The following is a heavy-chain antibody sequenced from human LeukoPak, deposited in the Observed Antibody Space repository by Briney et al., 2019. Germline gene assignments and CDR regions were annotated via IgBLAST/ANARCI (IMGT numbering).Heavy chain of an antibody. CDR3: AKDMGRYYDSSGYYALDY. V-gene: IGHV3-9*01. J-gene: IGHJ4*02. CDR1: GFTFDDYA. D-gene: IGHD3-22*01. Sequence: GRSLRLSCAASGFTFDDYAMHWVRQAPGKGLEWVSGISWNSGSIGYADSVEGRFTISRDNAKNSLYLQMNSLRAEDTALYYCAKDMGRYYDSSGYYALDYWGQGTLVTVSS. CDR2: ISWNSGSI.